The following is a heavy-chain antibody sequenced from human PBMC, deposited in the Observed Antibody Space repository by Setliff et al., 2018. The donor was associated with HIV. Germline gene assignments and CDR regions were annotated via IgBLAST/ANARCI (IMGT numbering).Heavy chain of an antibody. D-gene: IGHD3-10*02. Sequence: PGGSLRLSCATSGFTLSTYGMHWVRQAPGKGLEWVARVHYNGSDKYYAGSVKGRFTISRDNSKNTLYLQMNSLRAEDTAVYYCARDRFPQSNIFGAWYFDLWGRGTLVTVSS. J-gene: IGHJ2*01. CDR2: VHYNGSDK. CDR1: GFTLSTYG. CDR3: ARDRFPQSNIFGAWYFDL. V-gene: IGHV3-30*02.